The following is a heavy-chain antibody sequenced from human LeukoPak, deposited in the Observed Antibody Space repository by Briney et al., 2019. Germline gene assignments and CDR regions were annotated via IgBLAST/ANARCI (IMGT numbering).Heavy chain of an antibody. D-gene: IGHD3-3*01. J-gene: IGHJ4*02. Sequence: SETLSLTCAVYGGSFSGYYWSWIRQPPGKGLEWIGEINHIGSTNYNPSLKSRFTISVDTSKNQFSLKLSSVTAADTAVYYCARGQYDFWSGYSPFDYWGQGTLVTVSS. CDR2: INHIGST. V-gene: IGHV4-34*01. CDR3: ARGQYDFWSGYSPFDY. CDR1: GGSFSGYY.